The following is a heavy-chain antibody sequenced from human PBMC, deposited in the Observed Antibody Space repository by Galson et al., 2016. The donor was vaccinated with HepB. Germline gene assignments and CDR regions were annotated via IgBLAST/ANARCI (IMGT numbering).Heavy chain of an antibody. Sequence: SLRLSCAASGFTFSSNAMSWVRQAPGKGLEWVSAISGSGGSTFYADSVKGRFTISRDNSKNTVYLQMNSLRAEDTAVYYCAKGPDCSGTGCSPGDYWGQGILVTVSS. CDR1: GFTFSSNA. D-gene: IGHD2-2*01. CDR3: AKGPDCSGTGCSPGDY. J-gene: IGHJ4*02. V-gene: IGHV3-23*01. CDR2: ISGSGGST.